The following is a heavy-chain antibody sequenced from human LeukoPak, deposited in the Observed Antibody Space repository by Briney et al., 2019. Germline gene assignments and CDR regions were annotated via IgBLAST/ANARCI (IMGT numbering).Heavy chain of an antibody. Sequence: PGGSLRLSCAASGFTFSDYYMSWIRQAPGKGLEWISYISSSGSTKYYADSVKGRFTISRDNAKKSLYLQMNSLSVEDTAVYYCAKGPNYDILTGWRKTHNAFDIWGQGTMVTVSS. CDR1: GFTFSDYY. J-gene: IGHJ3*02. D-gene: IGHD3-9*01. CDR2: ISSSGSTK. CDR3: AKGPNYDILTGWRKTHNAFDI. V-gene: IGHV3-11*01.